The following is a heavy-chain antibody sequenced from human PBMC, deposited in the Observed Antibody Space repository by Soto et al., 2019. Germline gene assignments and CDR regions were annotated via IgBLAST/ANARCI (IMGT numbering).Heavy chain of an antibody. V-gene: IGHV3-73*01. J-gene: IGHJ6*02. D-gene: IGHD2-15*01. Sequence: AGGSLRLSCAASGFTFSGSAMHWVRQASGKGLEWVGRIRSKANSYATAYAASVKGRFTISRDDSKNTAYLQMNSLKTEDTAVYYCTRHRGGSGYDYYYGMDVWGQGTTVTVSS. CDR3: TRHRGGSGYDYYYGMDV. CDR1: GFTFSGSA. CDR2: IRSKANSYAT.